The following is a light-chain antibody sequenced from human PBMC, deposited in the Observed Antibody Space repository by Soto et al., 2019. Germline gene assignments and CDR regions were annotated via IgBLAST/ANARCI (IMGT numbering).Light chain of an antibody. V-gene: IGKV3-20*01. CDR2: AAS. Sequence: EVVLAQSPGTLSLSPGERVTLSCRASQTITNKYLAWYQQKPGQAPRLLISAASSRAAGVPDRFSGSGSGTDFTLTISRLEPEDFAVYYCQQYGASPPYTFGQGTKLEIK. CDR1: QTITNKY. J-gene: IGKJ2*01. CDR3: QQYGASPPYT.